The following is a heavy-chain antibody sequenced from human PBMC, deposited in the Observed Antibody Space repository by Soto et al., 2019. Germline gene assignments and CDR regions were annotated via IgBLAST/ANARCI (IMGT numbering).Heavy chain of an antibody. CDR3: ARDVYSGTWTTEEDV. J-gene: IGHJ6*02. Sequence: PGGSLRLSCAVSGFPFIRYSMNWVRQAPGKGLEWIAYISGSSSTIKYADSVKGRFTISRDNAKNLLYLQMNSLRAEDTAVYLCARDVYSGTWTTEEDVWGQGTTVTVSS. CDR2: ISGSSSTI. D-gene: IGHD5-12*01. CDR1: GFPFIRYS. V-gene: IGHV3-48*01.